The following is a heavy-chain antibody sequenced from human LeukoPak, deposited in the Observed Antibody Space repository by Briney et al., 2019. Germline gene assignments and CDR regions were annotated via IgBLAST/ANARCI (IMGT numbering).Heavy chain of an antibody. Sequence: GGSLRLSCTASGFTFKNYGMNWVRQAPGKGLEWGSSITDTGGGTYYADSVKGRITISRDNSKNTLYLQMKSVRAEDTAVYYCAKRVDYSSSSGGYFDYWGQGILVTVSS. CDR2: ITDTGGGT. D-gene: IGHD6-6*01. V-gene: IGHV3-23*01. CDR3: AKRVDYSSSSGGYFDY. CDR1: GFTFKNYG. J-gene: IGHJ4*02.